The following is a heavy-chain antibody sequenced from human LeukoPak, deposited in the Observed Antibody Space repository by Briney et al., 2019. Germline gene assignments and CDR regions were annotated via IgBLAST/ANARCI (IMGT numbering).Heavy chain of an antibody. Sequence: PWGSLSLSCAASGFPVSSNYMNWVRQAPGRGLEWDSLIYNGGSTYYADSVRGRFTVSRDNSKNTLYLQLYNLRAEDTAVYYCARESSGWAAFDIWGQGTMVTVSS. CDR2: IYNGGST. V-gene: IGHV3-53*01. CDR3: ARESSGWAAFDI. CDR1: GFPVSSNY. J-gene: IGHJ3*02. D-gene: IGHD6-19*01.